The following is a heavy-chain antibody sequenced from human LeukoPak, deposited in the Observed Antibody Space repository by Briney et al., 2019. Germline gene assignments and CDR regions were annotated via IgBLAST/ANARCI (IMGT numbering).Heavy chain of an antibody. Sequence: ASVTVSCTASGYSFTSYGISWLRQAPGPGLEWIGLICAYNGNTNYAQKLQGRVTMTTDPSTSTAYMELRSLRSDDTAVYYCAREWGLAAAGSQYYYGMDVWGQGTTVTVSS. CDR2: ICAYNGNT. J-gene: IGHJ6*02. D-gene: IGHD6-13*01. V-gene: IGHV1-18*01. CDR3: AREWGLAAAGSQYYYGMDV. CDR1: GYSFTSYG.